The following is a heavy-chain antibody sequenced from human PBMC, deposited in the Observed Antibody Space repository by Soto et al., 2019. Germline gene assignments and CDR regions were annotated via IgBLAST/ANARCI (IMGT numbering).Heavy chain of an antibody. J-gene: IGHJ3*02. CDR1: GFTFRSYA. Sequence: EVQLLESGGGLVEPGGSLRLSCAASGFTFRSYAMTWVRQAPGKGLEWVSYTGGGGVSTYYADSVKGRFTSSRDDSKNTLYLQMNGLRGEDTALYYCAKIVGGGSHHDAFDIWGQGTMVTVSS. CDR3: AKIVGGGSHHDAFDI. CDR2: TGGGGVST. D-gene: IGHD2-15*01. V-gene: IGHV3-23*01.